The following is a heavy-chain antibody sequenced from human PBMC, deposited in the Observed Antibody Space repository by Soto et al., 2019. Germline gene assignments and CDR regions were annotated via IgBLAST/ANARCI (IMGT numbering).Heavy chain of an antibody. J-gene: IGHJ4*02. CDR1: GFTFSSYW. CDR3: VRTSLVVAAATREDY. D-gene: IGHD2-15*01. CDR2: INSDGSST. V-gene: IGHV3-74*01. Sequence: EVQLVESGGGLVQPGGSLRLSCAASGFTFSSYWMHWVRQAPGKGLVWVSRINSDGSSTSYADSVKGRFTISRDNAKNSLYLQMNSLRAEATAVYYCVRTSLVVAAATREDYWGQGTLFTVSS.